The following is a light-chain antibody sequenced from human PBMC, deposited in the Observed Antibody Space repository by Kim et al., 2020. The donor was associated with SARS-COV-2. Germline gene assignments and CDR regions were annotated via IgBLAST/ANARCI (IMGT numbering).Light chain of an antibody. CDR3: AAWDDSLNAYV. CDR2: NTD. CDR1: GSNIGDNP. V-gene: IGLV1-44*01. J-gene: IGLJ1*01. Sequence: QSVLTQPPSASGTPGQRVTISCSGSGSNIGDNPVNWYQHLPGTTPKLFIYNTDQRPSGVPDRFSASKSGTSASLAISGLHSQDEADYYCAAWDDSLNAYVFGTGTKVTVL.